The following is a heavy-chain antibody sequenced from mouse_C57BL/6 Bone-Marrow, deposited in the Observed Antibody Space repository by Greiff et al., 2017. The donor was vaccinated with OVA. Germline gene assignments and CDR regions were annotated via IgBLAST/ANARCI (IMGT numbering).Heavy chain of an antibody. D-gene: IGHD1-1*01. V-gene: IGHV1-52*01. J-gene: IGHJ2*01. CDR3: ARGDYYGSSYAYYFDY. CDR2: IDPSDSET. Sequence: QVQLKQPGAELVRPGSSVKLSCKASGYTFTSYWMHWVKQRPIQGLEWIGNIDPSDSETHYNQKFKDKATLTADKSSSTAYMQFSSLTSEDSAIYYCARGDYYGSSYAYYFDYWGQGTTLTVSS. CDR1: GYTFTSYW.